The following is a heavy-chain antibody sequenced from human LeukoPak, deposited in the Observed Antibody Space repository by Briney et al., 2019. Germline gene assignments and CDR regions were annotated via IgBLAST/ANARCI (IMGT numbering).Heavy chain of an antibody. CDR1: GFTFSSYS. CDR2: ISSSGSTR. J-gene: IGHJ4*02. D-gene: IGHD2-8*02. Sequence: GSLRLSCAASGFTFSSYSMNWVRQAPGKGLEWVSYISSSGSTRYYADSVKGRFTISRDSAKNSLYLQMNSLRAEDTAVYYCAREGDWWKPFDFWGQGTLVTVSS. CDR3: AREGDWWKPFDF. V-gene: IGHV3-48*04.